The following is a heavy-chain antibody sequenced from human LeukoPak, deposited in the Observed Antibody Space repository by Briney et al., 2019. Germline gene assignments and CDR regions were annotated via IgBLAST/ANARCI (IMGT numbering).Heavy chain of an antibody. V-gene: IGHV1-2*02. CDR1: GYTFTGYY. CDR2: INPNSGGT. D-gene: IGHD3-10*01. J-gene: IGHJ6*02. Sequence: ASVKVSCKASGYTFTGYYMHWVRQAPGQGLEWMGWINPNSGGTNYAQKFQGRVTMTRDTSISTAYMELSRLRSGDTAVYYCARTYGSGSYYNLLLGDYYYYYGMDVWGQGTTVTVSS. CDR3: ARTYGSGSYYNLLLGDYYYYYGMDV.